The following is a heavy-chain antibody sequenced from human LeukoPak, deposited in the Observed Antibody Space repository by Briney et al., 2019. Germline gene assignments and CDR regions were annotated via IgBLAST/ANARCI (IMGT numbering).Heavy chain of an antibody. CDR3: TRDGKSVAGLGGMDV. J-gene: IGHJ6*02. V-gene: IGHV3-49*03. Sequence: GGSLRLSCTASGFTFGDYAMSWFRQAPGKGLEWVGFIRSKAYGGTTEYAASVKGRFTISRDDSKSIAYLQMNSLKTEDTAVYYCTRDGKSVAGLGGMDVWGQGTTVTVSS. CDR2: IRSKAYGGTT. CDR1: GFTFGDYA. D-gene: IGHD6-19*01.